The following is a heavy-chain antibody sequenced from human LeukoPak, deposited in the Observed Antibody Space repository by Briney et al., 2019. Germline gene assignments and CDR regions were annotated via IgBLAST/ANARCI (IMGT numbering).Heavy chain of an antibody. D-gene: IGHD3-3*01. V-gene: IGHV1-69*01. CDR3: ARSYYDFWSGHKNWFDP. CDR1: GGTFSSYA. CDR2: IIPMFGTS. Sequence: SVKVSCKASGGTFSSYAISWVRQAPGQGLEWMGGIIPMFGTSNYEQKFQGRVTITADESTSTAYMELSSLRSEDTAVYYCARSYYDFWSGHKNWFDPWGQGTLVTVSS. J-gene: IGHJ5*02.